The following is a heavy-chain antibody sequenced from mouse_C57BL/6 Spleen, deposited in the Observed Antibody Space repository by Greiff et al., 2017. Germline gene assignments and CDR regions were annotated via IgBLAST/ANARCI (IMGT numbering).Heavy chain of an antibody. V-gene: IGHV1-26*01. CDR2: INPNNGGT. Sequence: EVQLQQSGPELVKPGASVKISCKASGYTFTDYYMNWVKQSHGKSLEWIGDINPNNGGTSYNQKFKGKATLTVDKSSRTAYMDLRSLTSEDSAVYYCARPYFDYWGQGTTLTVSS. CDR1: GYTFTDYY. J-gene: IGHJ2*01. CDR3: ARPYFDY.